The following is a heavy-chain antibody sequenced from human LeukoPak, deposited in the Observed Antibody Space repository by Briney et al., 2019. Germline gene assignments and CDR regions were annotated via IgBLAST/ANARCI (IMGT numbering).Heavy chain of an antibody. V-gene: IGHV3-66*01. CDR3: ASSGNYRIYYFDY. D-gene: IGHD1-26*01. Sequence: PGGSLRLSCAASGFTVSSNYMSWVRQAPGKGLEWVSLIYSGGSTYYADSVKGRFTISRDKSKNTLYLQMNSLRAEDTAVYYCASSGNYRIYYFDYWGQGTLVTVSS. CDR2: IYSGGST. CDR1: GFTVSSNY. J-gene: IGHJ4*02.